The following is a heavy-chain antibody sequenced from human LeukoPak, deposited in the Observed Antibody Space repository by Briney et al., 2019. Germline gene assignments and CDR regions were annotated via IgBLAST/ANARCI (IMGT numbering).Heavy chain of an antibody. J-gene: IGHJ4*02. D-gene: IGHD3-16*02. CDR2: INHSGST. V-gene: IGHV4-39*07. CDR1: GGSISSSSYY. CDR3: ARGMVNYDYVWGSYRYSPTFDY. Sequence: SETLSLTCTVSGGSISSSSYYWGWIRQPPGKGLEWIGEINHSGSTNYNPSLKSRVTISVDTSKNQFSLKLSSVTAADTAVYYCARGMVNYDYVWGSYRYSPTFDYWGQGTLVTVSS.